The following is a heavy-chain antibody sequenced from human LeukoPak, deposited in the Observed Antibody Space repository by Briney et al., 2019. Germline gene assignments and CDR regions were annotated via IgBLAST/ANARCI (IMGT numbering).Heavy chain of an antibody. CDR3: AREREGSGYTDY. V-gene: IGHV4-61*08. D-gene: IGHD3-3*01. CDR2: IYYSGST. J-gene: IGHJ4*02. CDR1: GGSISSGDYY. Sequence: SETLSLTCTVSGGSISSGDYYWSWIRQPPGKGLEWIGYIYYSGSTNYNPSLKSRVTISVDTSKNQFSLKLSSVTAADTAVYYCAREREGSGYTDYWGQGTLVTVSS.